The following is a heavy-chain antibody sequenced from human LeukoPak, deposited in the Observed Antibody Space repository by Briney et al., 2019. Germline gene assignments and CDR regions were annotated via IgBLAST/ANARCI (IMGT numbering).Heavy chain of an antibody. CDR1: GFTFSRHL. D-gene: IGHD1-14*01. CDR3: VRKFATGD. Sequence: GGSLRLSCAASGFTFSRHLMHWVRQAQGTGLVWVSSVKSDGTATNYADSVKGRFTISRDNAKNTLYLQMNSLRVEDTAVYYCVRKFATGDWGQGTLVTVSS. CDR2: VKSDGTAT. J-gene: IGHJ4*02. V-gene: IGHV3-74*01.